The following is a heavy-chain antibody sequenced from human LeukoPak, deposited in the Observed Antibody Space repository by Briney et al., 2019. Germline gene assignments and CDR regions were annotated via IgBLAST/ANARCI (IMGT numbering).Heavy chain of an antibody. CDR3: AKDYHGYSGYPEWNYMDV. Sequence: PGRSLRLSCAASGFTFSSYAMHWVRQAPGKGLEWVAVISYDGSNKYYADSVKGRFTISRDNSKNTLYLQMNSLRAEDTAVYYCAKDYHGYSGYPEWNYMDVWGKGTTVTVSS. CDR2: ISYDGSNK. CDR1: GFTFSSYA. D-gene: IGHD5-12*01. J-gene: IGHJ6*03. V-gene: IGHV3-30-3*01.